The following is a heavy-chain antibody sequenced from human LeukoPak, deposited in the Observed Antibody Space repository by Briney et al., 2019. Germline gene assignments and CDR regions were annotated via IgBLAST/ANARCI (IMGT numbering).Heavy chain of an antibody. Sequence: GASLKISCQGSGYSFTSYWISWVRQMPGKGLEWMGRIDPSDSYTNYSPSFQGHVTISADKSISTAYLQRSSLKASDTAMYYCARHWYCSSTSCYHLDVWGKGTTVTVSS. J-gene: IGHJ6*04. CDR2: IDPSDSYT. CDR3: ARHWYCSSTSCYHLDV. CDR1: GYSFTSYW. V-gene: IGHV5-10-1*01. D-gene: IGHD2-2*01.